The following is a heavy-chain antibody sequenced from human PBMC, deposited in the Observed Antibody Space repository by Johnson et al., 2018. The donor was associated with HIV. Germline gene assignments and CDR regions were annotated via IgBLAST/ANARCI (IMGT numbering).Heavy chain of an antibody. V-gene: IGHV3-33*01. D-gene: IGHD5-18*01. CDR1: GFTFSSYG. Sequence: QVQLVESGGGVVQPGRSLRLSCAASGFTFSSYGMHWVRQAPGKGLEWVAVIWYDGSNKYYADSVKGRFTISRDNSKNTLYLQMNSLRAEDTAVYYCARDIAIQLWSHDAFDIWGQGTMVTVSS. CDR2: IWYDGSNK. J-gene: IGHJ3*02. CDR3: ARDIAIQLWSHDAFDI.